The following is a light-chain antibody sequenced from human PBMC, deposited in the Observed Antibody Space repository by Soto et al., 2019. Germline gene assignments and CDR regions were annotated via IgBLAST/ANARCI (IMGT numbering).Light chain of an antibody. V-gene: IGKV1-33*01. Sequence: IQLTQSPSSLSASVGDRVTITCRASQGISSYLAWYQQKPGKAPKLLIYDASNLETGVPSRFSGSGSGTDFTFTISSLQPEDIATYYCQQYDNLPTFGQGTRLEIK. CDR3: QQYDNLPT. CDR2: DAS. CDR1: QGISSY. J-gene: IGKJ5*01.